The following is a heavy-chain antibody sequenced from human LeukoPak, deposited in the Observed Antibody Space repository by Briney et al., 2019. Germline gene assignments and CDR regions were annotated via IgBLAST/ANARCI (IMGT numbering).Heavy chain of an antibody. Sequence: GGSLRLSCAASGFPFNAYWMTWVRQAPGKGLEWVANIRQNGDTKYYVDSVKGRFTISRDNAMNSLYLQMNSLRVEDTAIYYCARSLPYGTTWYGRSDFWGQGTLVTVSS. V-gene: IGHV3-7*03. CDR1: GFPFNAYW. CDR2: IRQNGDTK. J-gene: IGHJ4*02. CDR3: ARSLPYGTTWYGRSDF. D-gene: IGHD6-13*01.